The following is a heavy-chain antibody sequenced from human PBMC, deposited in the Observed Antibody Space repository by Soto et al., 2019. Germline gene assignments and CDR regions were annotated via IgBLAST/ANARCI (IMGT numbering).Heavy chain of an antibody. J-gene: IGHJ4*02. CDR2: ISGSGSST. D-gene: IGHD3-3*01. Sequence: EVQLLESGGGLVQPGGSLRLSCAASGFTFSSYAMSWVRQAPGKGLEWVSVISGSGSSTYYADSVKGRFTISSDNSKKTLYVQMNSLRAEDTAVYYCAKMSDFWSGSPTYHFDYWGQGTQVTVSS. CDR3: AKMSDFWSGSPTYHFDY. CDR1: GFTFSSYA. V-gene: IGHV3-23*01.